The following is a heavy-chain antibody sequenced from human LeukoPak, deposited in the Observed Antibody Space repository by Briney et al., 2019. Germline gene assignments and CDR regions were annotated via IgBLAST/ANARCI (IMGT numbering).Heavy chain of an antibody. J-gene: IGHJ5*02. CDR1: GYTLTELS. CDR2: SDPEDGET. Sequence: ASVTVSCKVSGYTLTELSIHWVRQAPGKGLEWMGGSDPEDGETLYAHKFQDRVTVTEDTSTDTAYMELSRLRSEDTAIYYCATRVGDCSGGSCFPYNWFDPGGRGTLVTVSS. V-gene: IGHV1-24*01. D-gene: IGHD2-15*01. CDR3: ATRVGDCSGGSCFPYNWFDP.